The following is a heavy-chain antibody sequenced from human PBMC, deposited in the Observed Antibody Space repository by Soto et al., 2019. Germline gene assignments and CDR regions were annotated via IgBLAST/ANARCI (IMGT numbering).Heavy chain of an antibody. CDR2: IYPGDSDT. Sequence: GESLKICCKVSGYSFTSYWIGWVRQMPGKGLEWMGIIYPGDSDTRYSPSFQGQVTISADKSISTAYLQWSSLKASDTAMYYCARYCTNGVCYPYGMDVWGQGTTVTVSS. CDR1: GYSFTSYW. J-gene: IGHJ6*02. CDR3: ARYCTNGVCYPYGMDV. V-gene: IGHV5-51*01. D-gene: IGHD2-8*01.